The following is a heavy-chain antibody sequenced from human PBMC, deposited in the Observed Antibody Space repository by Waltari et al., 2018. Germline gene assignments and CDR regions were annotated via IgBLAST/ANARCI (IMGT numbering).Heavy chain of an antibody. D-gene: IGHD3-22*01. CDR1: GGSISSSSYY. J-gene: IGHJ1*01. V-gene: IGHV4-39*01. CDR2: IYYSGST. Sequence: QLQLQESGPGLVKPSETLSLTCTVSGGSISSSSYYWGWIRQPPGKGLEWIGSIYYSGSTDYNPSLKSRVTISVDTSKNQFSLKLSSVTAADTAVYYCASDSSAVFYFQHWGQGTLVTVSS. CDR3: ASDSSAVFYFQH.